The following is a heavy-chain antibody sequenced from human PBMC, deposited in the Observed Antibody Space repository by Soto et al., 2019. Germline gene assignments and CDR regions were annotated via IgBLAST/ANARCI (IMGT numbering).Heavy chain of an antibody. CDR2: IYYSGST. Sequence: PSETLSLTCTVSGGSISSSSYYWGWIRQPPGKGLEWIGSIYYSGSTYYNPSLKSRVTISVDTSKNQFSLKPSSVTAADTAVYYCARQGYCSSTSCYSLFDYWGQGTLVTVSS. CDR3: ARQGYCSSTSCYSLFDY. J-gene: IGHJ4*02. V-gene: IGHV4-39*01. CDR1: GGSISSSSYY. D-gene: IGHD2-2*01.